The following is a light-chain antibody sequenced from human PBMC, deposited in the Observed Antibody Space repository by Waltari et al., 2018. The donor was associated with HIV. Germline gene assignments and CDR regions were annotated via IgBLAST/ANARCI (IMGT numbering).Light chain of an antibody. V-gene: IGLV3-19*01. CDR1: SLRSSY. CDR2: GKN. J-gene: IGLJ2*01. Sequence: SSELTQDPAVSVALGQTVRITCQGDSLRSSYASWYQQKPGQAPVLVIYGKNNRPSGIPDRFSVSSSGNTASLTITGAQAEDEADYYCNSRDSSGNHVVFGGGTKLTVL. CDR3: NSRDSSGNHVV.